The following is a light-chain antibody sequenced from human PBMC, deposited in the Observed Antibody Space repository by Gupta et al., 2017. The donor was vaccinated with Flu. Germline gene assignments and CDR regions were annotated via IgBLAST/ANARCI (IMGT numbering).Light chain of an antibody. V-gene: IGKV4-1*01. Sequence: GERATINCKSSQTILYTSNSKNYLAWYQQKPGQPPKLLLYWASTRKSGVPDRFSGSGSGTDFTLTINSLQAEDVAVYYCQQYVVTPWTFGQGTKVESK. J-gene: IGKJ1*01. CDR3: QQYVVTPWT. CDR1: QTILYTSNSKNY. CDR2: WAS.